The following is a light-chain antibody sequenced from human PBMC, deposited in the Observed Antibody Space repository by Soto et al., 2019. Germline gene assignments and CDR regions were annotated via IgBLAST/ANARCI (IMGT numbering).Light chain of an antibody. CDR2: EVT. V-gene: IGLV2-8*01. CDR3: SSYAGANRV. CDR1: SSDVGANNY. Sequence: QSVLTQPPSASGSPGQSVTISCTGTSSDVGANNYVSWYQQHPGKAPKLMIYEVTKRPSGVPDRFPGSKSGNTASLTVSGLQAEDEADYYCSSYAGANRVFGTGTKVTVL. J-gene: IGLJ1*01.